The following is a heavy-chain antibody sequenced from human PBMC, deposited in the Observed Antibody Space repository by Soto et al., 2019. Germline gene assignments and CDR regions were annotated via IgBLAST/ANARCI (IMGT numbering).Heavy chain of an antibody. D-gene: IGHD3-16*01. CDR3: ARDLSGRKRGIDPFDI. V-gene: IGHV3-23*01. CDR1: GLTFSSYA. J-gene: IGHJ3*02. Sequence: GSLRLSCAASGLTFSSYAMSWVRQAPGKGLEWVSAISGSGGSTYYADSVKGRFTISRDNSKNTLYLQMNSLRAEDTAVYYCARDLSGRKRGIDPFDIWGQGTTVTVSS. CDR2: ISGSGGST.